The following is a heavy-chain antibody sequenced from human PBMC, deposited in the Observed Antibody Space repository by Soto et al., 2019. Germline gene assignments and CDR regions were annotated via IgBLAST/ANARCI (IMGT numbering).Heavy chain of an antibody. Sequence: QVQLVQSGAEVKKPGASVKVSCKASGYTFTSYAMHWVRQAPGQRLEWMGWINAGNGNTKYSQKFQGRVTITRDTSASTAYMELSRLRSEDTAVYYCARDHGGGLSPNTFDPWGQGTLVTVSS. CDR1: GYTFTSYA. D-gene: IGHD2-15*01. CDR2: INAGNGNT. CDR3: ARDHGGGLSPNTFDP. V-gene: IGHV1-3*01. J-gene: IGHJ5*02.